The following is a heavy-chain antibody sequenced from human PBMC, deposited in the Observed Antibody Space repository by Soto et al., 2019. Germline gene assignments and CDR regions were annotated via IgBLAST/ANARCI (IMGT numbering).Heavy chain of an antibody. Sequence: QVQLQQWGAGLLKPSETLSLTCAVYGESFTGYYWTWIRQPPGRGLEWIGEINHSGATNYNPSLKSRVTISIDTSKNQFSLKLSSVTAADTTVYYRARESEVRFYNWSPLKYWGQGTLVTVSS. V-gene: IGHV4-34*01. CDR1: GESFTGYY. CDR3: ARESEVRFYNWSPLKY. J-gene: IGHJ4*02. CDR2: INHSGAT. D-gene: IGHD1-20*01.